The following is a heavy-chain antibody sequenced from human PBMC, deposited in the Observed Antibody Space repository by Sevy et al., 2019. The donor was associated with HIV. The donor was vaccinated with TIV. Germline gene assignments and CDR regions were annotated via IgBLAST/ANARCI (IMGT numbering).Heavy chain of an antibody. Sequence: GGSLRLSCAASGFTFSSYWMSWVRQAPGKGLEWVANIKQDGSEKYYVDSVKGRFTISRDNAKNSLYLQMNSLRAEDTAVYYCARGPLALEGGYYYYYDMDVWGQGTTVTLSS. V-gene: IGHV3-7*03. J-gene: IGHJ6*02. CDR3: ARGPLALEGGYYYYYDMDV. D-gene: IGHD1-1*01. CDR2: IKQDGSEK. CDR1: GFTFSSYW.